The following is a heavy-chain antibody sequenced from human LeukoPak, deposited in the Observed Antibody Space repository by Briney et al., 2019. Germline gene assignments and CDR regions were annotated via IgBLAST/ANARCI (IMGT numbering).Heavy chain of an antibody. Sequence: PSETLSLTCTVSGGSISIYYWSWIRQPPGKGLECSGYIYYSESTNYNTSTKSRVSISVDTSKNQFSLKLSSLTAADTAVYYCARAYGSGSAAFYYWGQGNLVTVSS. CDR3: ARAYGSGSAAFYY. CDR2: IYYSEST. V-gene: IGHV4-59*01. J-gene: IGHJ4*02. CDR1: GGSISIYY. D-gene: IGHD3-10*01.